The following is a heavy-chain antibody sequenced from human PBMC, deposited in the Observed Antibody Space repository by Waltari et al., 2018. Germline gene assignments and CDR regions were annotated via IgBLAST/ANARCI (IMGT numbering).Heavy chain of an antibody. J-gene: IGHJ6*02. CDR3: ARSGYYDRGGYYGMDV. CDR2: IYYSGST. CDR1: GGSISSYY. D-gene: IGHD3-3*01. Sequence: QVQLQESGPGLVKPSETLSLTCTVSGGSISSYYWSWLRQPPGKGLEWIGYIYYSGSTNYNPSLKSRVTISVDTSKNQFSLKLSSVTAADTAVYYCARSGYYDRGGYYGMDVWGQGTTVTVSS. V-gene: IGHV4-59*01.